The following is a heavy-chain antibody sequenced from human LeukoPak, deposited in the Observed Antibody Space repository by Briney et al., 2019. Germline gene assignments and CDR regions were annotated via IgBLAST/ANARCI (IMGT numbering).Heavy chain of an antibody. V-gene: IGHV4-4*07. CDR1: GGSISTYY. CDR3: ARDECPLWSISCHRGFDP. J-gene: IGHJ5*02. Sequence: SETLSLTCSVSGGSISTYYWSWIRQSAGKGLEWIGRIYKSGSSNYNPSLKSRVSMFVDSSKNHLSLNLTSVTAEDTAVYYCARDECPLWSISCHRGFDPWGQGLLVTVSS. CDR2: IYKSGSS. D-gene: IGHD2-2*02.